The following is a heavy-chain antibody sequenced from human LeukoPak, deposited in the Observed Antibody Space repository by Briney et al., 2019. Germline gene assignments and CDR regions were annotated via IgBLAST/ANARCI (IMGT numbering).Heavy chain of an antibody. D-gene: IGHD2-2*01. CDR3: ARGDGIVVVPAAPMGWFDP. J-gene: IGHJ5*02. CDR1: GGSFSGYY. CDR2: INHSGST. Sequence: SETLSLTCAVYGGSFSGYYWSWIRQPPGKGLEWIGEINHSGSTNYNPSLKSRVTISVDTSKNQFSLKLSSVTAADTAVYYCARGDGIVVVPAAPMGWFDPWGQGTLVTVSS. V-gene: IGHV4-34*01.